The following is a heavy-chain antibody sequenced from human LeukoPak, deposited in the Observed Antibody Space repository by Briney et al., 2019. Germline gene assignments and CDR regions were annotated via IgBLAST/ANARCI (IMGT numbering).Heavy chain of an antibody. J-gene: IGHJ4*02. V-gene: IGHV4-34*01. D-gene: IGHD2-2*01. CDR1: GGSFSGYY. Sequence: SETLSLTCTVSGGSFSGYYWSWIRQPPGKGLEWIGEINHSGSTNYNPSLKSRVTISVDASKNQFSLKLSSVTAANTAVYYCARATNDCSSTSCSLYYFDYWGQGTLVTVSS. CDR2: INHSGST. CDR3: ARATNDCSSTSCSLYYFDY.